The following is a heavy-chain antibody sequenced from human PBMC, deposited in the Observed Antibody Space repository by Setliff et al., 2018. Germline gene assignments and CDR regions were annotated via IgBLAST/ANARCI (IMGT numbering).Heavy chain of an antibody. J-gene: IGHJ4*02. CDR3: IRDQTGGTALY. CDR2: IYHSGST. CDR1: GYSIISDYY. V-gene: IGHV4-38-2*02. D-gene: IGHD1-7*01. Sequence: SETLSLTCAVSGYSIISDYYWGWIRQPPGKGLEWIGTIYHSGSTYYNPSLKSRVTISVDTSKNHFSLKLTSVTAADTAVYYCIRDQTGGTALYWGQGTLVTVSS.